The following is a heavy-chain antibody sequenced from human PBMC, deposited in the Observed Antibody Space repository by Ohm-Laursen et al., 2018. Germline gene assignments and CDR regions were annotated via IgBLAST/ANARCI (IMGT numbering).Heavy chain of an antibody. CDR3: ARDPESTYYYYGMDV. CDR1: GFTFSSYG. J-gene: IGHJ6*02. CDR2: DSGSGDST. D-gene: IGHD1-14*01. Sequence: SLRLSCTASGFTFSSYGMSWVRQAPGKGLEWVSADSGSGDSTQHADSVKGRFTISRDNSKNTLYLQMNSLRAEDTAVYYCARDPESTYYYYGMDVWGQGTTVTVSS. V-gene: IGHV3-23*01.